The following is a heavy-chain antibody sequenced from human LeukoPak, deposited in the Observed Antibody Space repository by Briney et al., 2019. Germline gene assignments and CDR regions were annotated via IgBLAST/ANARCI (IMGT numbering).Heavy chain of an antibody. Sequence: PETLSLTCTVSGGSISSYYWSWVRQPAGKGLEWIGRIYTSGSTNYNLSLKSRVTMSVDTSKNQFSLQLTSVTAADTAVYYCARGGKATVVTMWGQGILVTVSS. V-gene: IGHV4-4*07. D-gene: IGHD4-23*01. CDR3: ARGGKATVVTM. J-gene: IGHJ4*02. CDR1: GGSISSYY. CDR2: IYTSGST.